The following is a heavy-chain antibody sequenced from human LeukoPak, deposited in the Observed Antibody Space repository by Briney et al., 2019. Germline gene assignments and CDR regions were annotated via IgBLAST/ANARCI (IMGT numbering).Heavy chain of an antibody. J-gene: IGHJ3*02. CDR3: ARDHHYDSSGNPWAFDI. CDR1: GFTFSSYA. V-gene: IGHV3-30-3*01. CDR2: ISYDGSNK. Sequence: PGGSLRLSCAASGFTFSSYAMTWVRQAPGKGLEWVGVISYDGSNKYYADSVKGRFTISRDNSKNTLYMQMNSLRAEDTAVHYCARDHHYDSSGNPWAFDIWGQGTMVTVSS. D-gene: IGHD3-22*01.